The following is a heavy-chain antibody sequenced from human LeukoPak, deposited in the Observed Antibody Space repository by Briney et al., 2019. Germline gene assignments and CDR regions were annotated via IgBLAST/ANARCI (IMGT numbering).Heavy chain of an antibody. V-gene: IGHV4-31*03. CDR1: GGSISRGGYY. CDR3: ARTGRVATIYWYFDL. Sequence: TLSLTCTVSGGSISRGGYYWSWTRQHPGNGLEWNGYFYYSGSTYYIPSRYSRVTISVDTSKNQFSLKLSSVTAADTAVYYCARTGRVATIYWYFDLWGRGTLVTVSS. CDR2: FYYSGST. J-gene: IGHJ2*01. D-gene: IGHD5-12*01.